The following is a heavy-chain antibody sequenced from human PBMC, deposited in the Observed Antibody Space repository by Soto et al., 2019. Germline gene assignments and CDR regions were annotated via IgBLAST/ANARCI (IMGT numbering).Heavy chain of an antibody. J-gene: IGHJ4*02. CDR1: GYTFTSYD. V-gene: IGHV1-8*01. CDR3: ARGRTYYDFWSVGY. D-gene: IGHD3-3*01. CDR2: MNPNSGNT. Sequence: ASVKVSCKASGYTFTSYDINWVRQATGQGLEWMGWMNPNSGNTGYAQKFQGRVTMTRNTSISTAYMGLSSLRSEDTAVYYCARGRTYYDFWSVGYWGQGTLVTVSS.